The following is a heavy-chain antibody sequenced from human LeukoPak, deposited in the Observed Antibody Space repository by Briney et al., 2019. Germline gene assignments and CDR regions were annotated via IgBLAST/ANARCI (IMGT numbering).Heavy chain of an antibody. V-gene: IGHV3-30*04. CDR3: ARGYCSGGSCYRNDY. J-gene: IGHJ4*02. Sequence: GGSLRLSCAASGFTFSGYAMHWVRQAPGKGLEWVAVISFDGTNKYYADSVKGRFTVSRDNSKNTLYLQMNTLRAEDTAVYYCARGYCSGGSCYRNDYWGQGTLVTVPS. CDR2: ISFDGTNK. D-gene: IGHD2-15*01. CDR1: GFTFSGYA.